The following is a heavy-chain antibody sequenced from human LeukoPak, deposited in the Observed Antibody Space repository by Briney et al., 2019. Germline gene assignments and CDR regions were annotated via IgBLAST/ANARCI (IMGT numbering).Heavy chain of an antibody. D-gene: IGHD3-10*01. V-gene: IGHV3-74*01. Sequence: GGSLRLSCAVSGFIFSNHYMHWVRQAPGKGLVWVSRINNDGSITNYADSVKGRFTISRDNAKSTLYLQMNSLKAEDTAVYYCLLMVWGGGQGTLVTVSS. CDR1: GFIFSNHY. CDR3: LLMVWG. CDR2: INNDGSIT. J-gene: IGHJ4*02.